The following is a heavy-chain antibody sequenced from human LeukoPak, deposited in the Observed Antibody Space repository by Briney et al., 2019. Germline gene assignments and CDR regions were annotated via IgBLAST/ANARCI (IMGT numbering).Heavy chain of an antibody. V-gene: IGHV4-39*02. CDR1: GDSISTDDFH. Sequence: SETLSLTCTVSGDSISTDDFHWVWIRQPPGKGLEWIGSLSYSENTFQNPSLKSRVTVSVDASKSHLSLRLGSVTAADTAVYYCAVALITVTGLSTFAVWGQGTVVTVSS. D-gene: IGHD3-22*01. CDR2: LSYSENT. J-gene: IGHJ3*01. CDR3: AVALITVTGLSTFAV.